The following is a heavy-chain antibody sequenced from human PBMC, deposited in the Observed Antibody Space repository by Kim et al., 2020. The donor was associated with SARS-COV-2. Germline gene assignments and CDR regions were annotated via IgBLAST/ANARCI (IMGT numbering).Heavy chain of an antibody. J-gene: IGHJ4*02. Sequence: SETLSLTCTVSGDSINHYYWSWIRQPPGKGLEWIGCIYKTGNTNYNASLKNRLDISLDTSKNQFSLRLNSVTAADTAIYYCATSGAYTDYSFDYWGQGTLVTVSS. V-gene: IGHV4-59*03. CDR3: ATSGAYTDYSFDY. CDR1: GDSINHYY. D-gene: IGHD3-16*01. CDR2: IYKTGNT.